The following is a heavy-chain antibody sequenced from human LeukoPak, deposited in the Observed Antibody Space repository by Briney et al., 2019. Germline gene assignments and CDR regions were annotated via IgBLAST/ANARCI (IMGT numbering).Heavy chain of an antibody. V-gene: IGHV3-7*01. CDR2: VQHIGGET. D-gene: IGHD4-11*01. J-gene: IGHJ1*01. CDR3: ATYSILNAREFRY. Sequence: PSETLSLTCTVSGGSISSSSYYWGWIRQPPGKGLEWVANVQHIGGETYYVDSVKGRFTISRDNAKNSVYLQMNSLGADDTAVYYCATYSILNAREFRYWGQGTLVTVTS. CDR1: GGSISSSSYY.